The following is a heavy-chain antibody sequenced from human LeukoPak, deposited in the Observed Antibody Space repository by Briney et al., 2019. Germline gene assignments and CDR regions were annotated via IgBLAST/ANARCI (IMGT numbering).Heavy chain of an antibody. V-gene: IGHV4-34*01. CDR3: ARGAPIVVVPADSDFDY. J-gene: IGHJ4*02. D-gene: IGHD2-2*01. Sequence: SETLSLTCAVYGGSFSGYYWSWIRQPPRKGLEWIGEINHSGSTNYNPSLKSRVTISVDTAKNQFSLKLGSVTAADTAVYYCARGAPIVVVPADSDFDYWGQGTLVTVSS. CDR1: GGSFSGYY. CDR2: INHSGST.